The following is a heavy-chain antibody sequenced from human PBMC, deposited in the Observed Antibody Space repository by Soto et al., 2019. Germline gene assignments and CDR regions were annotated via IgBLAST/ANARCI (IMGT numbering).Heavy chain of an antibody. D-gene: IGHD3-10*01. Sequence: EVQLLESGGGLVQPGRSLRLSCAASGVTFTNFAMNWVRQAPGKGLEWVAGISHSGSSTYYAGSVKGRFTVARDNSMDTLYLKLNSLTAADTAVYYCANGSWVNHGSEGGNWLDPWGQGTLVTVPS. CDR3: ANGSWVNHGSEGGNWLDP. CDR2: ISHSGSST. V-gene: IGHV3-23*01. CDR1: GVTFTNFA. J-gene: IGHJ5*02.